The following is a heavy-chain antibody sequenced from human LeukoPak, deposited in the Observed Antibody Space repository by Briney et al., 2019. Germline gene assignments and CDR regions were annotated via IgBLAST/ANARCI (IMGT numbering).Heavy chain of an antibody. CDR3: ARGRTIVGATYDFDY. V-gene: IGHV1-69*13. CDR1: GGTFSSYA. Sequence: ASVKVSCKASGGTFSSYAISWVRQAPGQGLEWMGGIIPIFGTANYAQKFQGRVTITADESTSTAYMELSSLRSEDTAVYYCARGRTIVGATYDFDYWGQGTLVTVSS. J-gene: IGHJ4*02. CDR2: IIPIFGTA. D-gene: IGHD1-26*01.